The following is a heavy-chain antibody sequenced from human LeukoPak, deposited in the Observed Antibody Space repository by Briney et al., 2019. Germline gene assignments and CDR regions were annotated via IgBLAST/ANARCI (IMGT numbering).Heavy chain of an antibody. CDR2: IIPIFGTA. CDR3: ARDSYDSSGYYSFRWFDP. CDR1: GGTFSSYA. D-gene: IGHD3-22*01. V-gene: IGHV1-69*05. Sequence: GASVKVSCKASGGTFSSYAISWVRQAPGQGLEWMGGIIPIFGTANYAQKFQGRVTITTDESTSTAYMELSSLRSEDTAVYYCARDSYDSSGYYSFRWFDPWGQGTLATVSS. J-gene: IGHJ5*02.